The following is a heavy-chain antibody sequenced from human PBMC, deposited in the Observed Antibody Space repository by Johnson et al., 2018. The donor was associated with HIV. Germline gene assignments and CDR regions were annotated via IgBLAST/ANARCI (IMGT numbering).Heavy chain of an antibody. D-gene: IGHD3-3*01. CDR1: GFTFSSYG. CDR2: ISYDGSNK. J-gene: IGHJ3*02. V-gene: IGHV3-30*03. CDR3: ARVRDDNFWSGQQSRHAFDI. Sequence: VQLVESGGGVVQPGRSLRLSCAASGFTFSSYGMHWVRQAPGKGLEWVAVISYDGSNKYYADSVKGRFTISRDNSKNTLYLQMNSLRAEDTAVYYCARVRDDNFWSGQQSRHAFDIWGQGTMVTVSS.